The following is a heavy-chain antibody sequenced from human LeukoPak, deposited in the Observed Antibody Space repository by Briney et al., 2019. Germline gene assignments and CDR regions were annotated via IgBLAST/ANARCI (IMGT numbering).Heavy chain of an antibody. CDR3: ARDFAIYDSSGRYYYYGMDV. Sequence: PSETLSLTCTVSGGSISSYYWSWIRQPPGKGLEWIGYIYYSGSTNYNPSLKSRVTISVDTSKNQFSLKLSSVTAAETAVYYCARDFAIYDSSGRYYYYGMDVWGQGTTVTVSS. V-gene: IGHV4-59*01. CDR2: IYYSGST. J-gene: IGHJ6*02. D-gene: IGHD3-22*01. CDR1: GGSISSYY.